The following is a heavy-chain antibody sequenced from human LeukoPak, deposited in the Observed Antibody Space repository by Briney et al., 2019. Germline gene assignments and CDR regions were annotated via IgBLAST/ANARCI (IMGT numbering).Heavy chain of an antibody. CDR2: ISTSSSYI. CDR1: GYTFSSYN. CDR3: ARVGAYCTNGVCSDDAFDI. V-gene: IGHV3-21*01. J-gene: IGHJ3*02. D-gene: IGHD2-8*01. Sequence: GGSLRLSCAASGYTFSSYNMNWVRQAPGKGLEWVSSISTSSSYIHYADSVKGRFTISRDNAKNSLYLQMNSLRAEDTAVYYCARVGAYCTNGVCSDDAFDIWGQGTMVTVSS.